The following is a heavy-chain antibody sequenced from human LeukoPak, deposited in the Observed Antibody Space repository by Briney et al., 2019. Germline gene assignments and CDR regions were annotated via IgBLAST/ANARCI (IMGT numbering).Heavy chain of an antibody. CDR3: ARDGMATIDT. CDR2: IYTSGST. D-gene: IGHD5-24*01. Sequence: PSETLSLTCTVSGGSISSGSYYWSWIRQPAGKGLGWIGRIYTSGSTNYNPSLKSRVTISVDTSKNQFSLKLSSVTAADTAVYYCARDGMATIDTWGQGTLVTVSS. V-gene: IGHV4-61*02. CDR1: GGSISSGSYY. J-gene: IGHJ5*02.